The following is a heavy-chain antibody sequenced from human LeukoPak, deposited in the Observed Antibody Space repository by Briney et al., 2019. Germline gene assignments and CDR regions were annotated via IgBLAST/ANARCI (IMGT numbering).Heavy chain of an antibody. CDR2: IYYSGST. D-gene: IGHD1-7*01. J-gene: IGHJ5*02. CDR3: ARSELSVTGTIGCSWFDP. Sequence: SETLSLTCTVSGGSISSSSYYWGWIRQPPGKGLEWIGSIYYSGSTYYNPSLKRRVTISVDTSKNQFSLKLSSVTAADTAVYYCARSELSVTGTIGCSWFDPWGQGTLVTVSS. V-gene: IGHV4-39*01. CDR1: GGSISSSSYY.